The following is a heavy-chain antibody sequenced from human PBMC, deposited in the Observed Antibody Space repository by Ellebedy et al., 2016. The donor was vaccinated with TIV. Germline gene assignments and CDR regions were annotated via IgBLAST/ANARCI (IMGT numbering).Heavy chain of an antibody. J-gene: IGHJ4*02. D-gene: IGHD3-22*01. CDR2: ISAYNGNT. CDR1: GYTFTSYG. Sequence: AASVKVSCKASGYTFTSYGISWVRQAPGQGLEWMGWISAYNGNTNYAQKLQGRVTMTTGTSTSTAYMELRSLRSDDTAVYYCARVVVDYYDSSGYHYYFDYWGQGTLVTVSS. V-gene: IGHV1-18*04. CDR3: ARVVVDYYDSSGYHYYFDY.